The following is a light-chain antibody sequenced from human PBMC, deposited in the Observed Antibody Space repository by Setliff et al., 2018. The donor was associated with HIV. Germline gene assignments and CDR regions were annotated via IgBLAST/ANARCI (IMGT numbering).Light chain of an antibody. CDR2: EVS. Sequence: QSALAQPASVSGSPGQSITISCTGTSRDVGGYNYVSWYQRHPGKAPKLMIYEVSNRPSGVSNRFSGSKSGNTASLTISGLQAEDEADYYCSSYTSSSTLYVFGTGTKGTVL. J-gene: IGLJ1*01. CDR3: SSYTSSSTLYV. V-gene: IGLV2-14*01. CDR1: SRDVGGYNY.